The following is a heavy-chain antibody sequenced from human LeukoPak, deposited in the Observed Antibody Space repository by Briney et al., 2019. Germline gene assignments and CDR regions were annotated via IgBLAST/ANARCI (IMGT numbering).Heavy chain of an antibody. Sequence: GGSLRLSXAASGFTFSSYAMSWVRQAPGKGLEWVSAISGSGGSTYYADSVKGRFTISRDNSKNTLYLQMNSLRAEDTAVYYCAKVSTKIAAAGGLDYWGQGTLVTVSS. J-gene: IGHJ4*02. V-gene: IGHV3-23*01. CDR3: AKVSTKIAAAGGLDY. D-gene: IGHD6-13*01. CDR1: GFTFSSYA. CDR2: ISGSGGST.